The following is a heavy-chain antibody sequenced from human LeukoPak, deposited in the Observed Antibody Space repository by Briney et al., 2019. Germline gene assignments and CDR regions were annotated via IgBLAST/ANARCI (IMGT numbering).Heavy chain of an antibody. D-gene: IGHD3-22*01. CDR1: GYTFTSYG. V-gene: IGHV1-18*01. J-gene: IGHJ3*02. CDR2: ISAYNGNT. Sequence: ASVKVSCKASGYTFTSYGISWVRQAPGQGLEWMGWISAYNGNTNYAQKLQGRVTMTTDTSTSTAYMELRSLRSDDTAVYYCARDSSGYWGGDAFDIWGQGTMVTVSS. CDR3: ARDSSGYWGGDAFDI.